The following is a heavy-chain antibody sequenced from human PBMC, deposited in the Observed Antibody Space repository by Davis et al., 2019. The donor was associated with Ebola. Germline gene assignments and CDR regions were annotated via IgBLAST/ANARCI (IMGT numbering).Heavy chain of an antibody. D-gene: IGHD2-15*01. CDR3: VSAGWDH. CDR1: GFSFNSNA. Sequence: GESLKISCAASGFSFNSNAMSWVRQAPGKGLEWVSHISDDSSSTYYADSVKGRFTISRDNAKNSLYLQLNTLRDEDTAVYFCVSAGWDHWGQGTLVTVSS. V-gene: IGHV3-48*02. J-gene: IGHJ4*02. CDR2: ISDDSSST.